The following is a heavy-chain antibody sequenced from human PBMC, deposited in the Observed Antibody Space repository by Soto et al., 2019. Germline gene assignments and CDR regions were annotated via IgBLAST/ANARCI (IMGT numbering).Heavy chain of an antibody. D-gene: IGHD1-1*01. CDR2: IYYSGST. CDR3: ARDRRAGKRLYYYYGMDV. CDR1: GGSISSYY. Sequence: ETLSLTCTVSGGSISSYYWSWIRQPPGKGLEWIGYIYYSGSTNYNPSLKSRVTISVDTSKNQFSLKLSSVTAADTAVYYCARDRRAGKRLYYYYGMDVWGQGTTVTVSS. V-gene: IGHV4-59*01. J-gene: IGHJ6*02.